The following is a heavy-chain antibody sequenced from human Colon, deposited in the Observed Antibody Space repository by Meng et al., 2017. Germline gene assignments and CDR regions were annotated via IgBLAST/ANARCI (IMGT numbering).Heavy chain of an antibody. CDR3: ARRVQYSSGYYYFDF. D-gene: IGHD3-22*01. V-gene: IGHV4-4*02. Sequence: VQLPASGPGLVKPSGPLPLTFAVSGGSLISSNWWTWVRQAPGKGLEWIGEIYRSGSTNYNPSLKSRVTISIDTSKNEFSLKLTSVTAADTALYYCARRVQYSSGYYYFDFWGQGTLVTVSS. CDR2: IYRSGST. CDR1: GGSLISSNW. J-gene: IGHJ4*02.